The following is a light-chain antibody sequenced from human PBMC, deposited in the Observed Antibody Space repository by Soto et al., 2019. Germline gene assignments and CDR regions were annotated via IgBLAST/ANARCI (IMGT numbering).Light chain of an antibody. J-gene: IGKJ4*01. CDR2: AAS. Sequence: DIHLTQSPSFLSASIGDRVTITCRASQGIISSLAWYQQKPGKAPNLLIYAASTLQSGVPSRFSGSGSGTEFTLTSSGLQPADFATYYCQQLYSYPRTFGGGTKMEIK. CDR1: QGIISS. CDR3: QQLYSYPRT. V-gene: IGKV1-9*01.